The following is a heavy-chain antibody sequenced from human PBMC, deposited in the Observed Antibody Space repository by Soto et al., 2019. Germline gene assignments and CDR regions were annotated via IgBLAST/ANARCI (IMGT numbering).Heavy chain of an antibody. J-gene: IGHJ4*02. Sequence: EVQLVESGGDLVQPGGFLRLSCATSGFTFSRYWMHWVRQVPGKGLVWVSRINSDGSSISYSDSVKGRFTISRDNAKNTLYLQINSLRVDDSAVYYCARLPVDTVTSLDYWGQGTLVTVSS. CDR3: ARLPVDTVTSLDY. V-gene: IGHV3-74*01. CDR2: INSDGSSI. D-gene: IGHD5-18*01. CDR1: GFTFSRYW.